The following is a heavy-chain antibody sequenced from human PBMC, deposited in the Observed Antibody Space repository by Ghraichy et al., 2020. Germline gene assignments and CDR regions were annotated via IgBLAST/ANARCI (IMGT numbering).Heavy chain of an antibody. D-gene: IGHD6-13*01. CDR1: GGSFSGYY. V-gene: IGHV4-34*01. Sequence: ESLNISCAVYGGSFSGYYWSWIRQPPGKGLEWIGEINHSGSTNYNPSLKSRVTISVDTSKNQFSLKLSSVTAADTAVYYCAREKYSSSWNYFDYWGQGTLVTVSS. CDR3: AREKYSSSWNYFDY. J-gene: IGHJ4*02. CDR2: INHSGST.